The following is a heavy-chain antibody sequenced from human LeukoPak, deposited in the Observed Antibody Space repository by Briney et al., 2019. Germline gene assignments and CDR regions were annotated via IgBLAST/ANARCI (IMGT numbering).Heavy chain of an antibody. V-gene: IGHV1-18*01. CDR3: ARAPYDFWSGYYHY. D-gene: IGHD3-3*01. CDR2: ISAYNGNK. Sequence: GASVKVSCKASGYTFTSYGISWVRQAPGQGLEWMGWISAYNGNKNYAQKLQGRVTMTTDTSTSTAYMELRSLRSDDTAVYYCARAPYDFWSGYYHYWGQGTLVTVSS. J-gene: IGHJ4*02. CDR1: GYTFTSYG.